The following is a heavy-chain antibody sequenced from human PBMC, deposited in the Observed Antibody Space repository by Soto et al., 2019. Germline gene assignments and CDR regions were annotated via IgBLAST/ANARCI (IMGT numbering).Heavy chain of an antibody. CDR3: ARHRRSYIRDGYNWVFDY. Sequence: PSVTLSLTYTVAGGSIGSSGYYWGWISQPPGKGLEWIGSIYYSGSTYYNPSLKSRVTISVDTSKNQFSLKLSSVTAADTAVYYCARHRRSYIRDGYNWVFDYWGQGTLVTVSS. J-gene: IGHJ4*02. CDR2: IYYSGST. D-gene: IGHD5-12*01. CDR1: GGSIGSSGYY. V-gene: IGHV4-39*01.